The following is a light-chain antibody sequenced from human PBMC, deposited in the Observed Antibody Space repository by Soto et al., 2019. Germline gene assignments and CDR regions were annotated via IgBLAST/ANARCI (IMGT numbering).Light chain of an antibody. V-gene: IGKV3-11*01. J-gene: IGKJ5*01. CDR1: QSVDKF. Sequence: EVELTQSPATLSLSPGETATLSCRASQSVDKFLAWYQQRPGQPPRLLIFDSSNRAAGVPVRFSGSGSGTVFTLTIASLDPEDSAVYFCQQRKHWPPIPFGQGTRREIK. CDR2: DSS. CDR3: QQRKHWPPIP.